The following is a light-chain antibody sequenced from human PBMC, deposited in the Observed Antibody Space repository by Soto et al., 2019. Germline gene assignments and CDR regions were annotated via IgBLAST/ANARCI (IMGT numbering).Light chain of an antibody. CDR2: DVS. V-gene: IGLV2-14*01. CDR1: SSDVGGYNY. J-gene: IGLJ2*01. Sequence: QSALTQPASVSGSPGQSITISCTGTSSDVGGYNYVSWYQQHPGKAPKLMIYDVSNRPSGVSNRFSGSKSGNTASLTISGLQAEAEADYYCSLYTSSSTLVFGGGTKRTVL. CDR3: SLYTSSSTLV.